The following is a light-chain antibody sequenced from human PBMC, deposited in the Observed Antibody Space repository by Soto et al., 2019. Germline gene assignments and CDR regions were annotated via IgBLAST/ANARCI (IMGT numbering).Light chain of an antibody. J-gene: IGLJ1*01. CDR2: EVN. CDR3: SSYAVTNIFV. Sequence: QSALTQPPSASGSPGQSVTISCSGTSSDVGGFNYVSWYQQHPGRAPKVLIYEVNKQPSGVPDRFSGSKSGSTASLTVSGLQAEDEAEYYCSSYAVTNIFVFGTGTKVTVL. V-gene: IGLV2-8*01. CDR1: SSDVGGFNY.